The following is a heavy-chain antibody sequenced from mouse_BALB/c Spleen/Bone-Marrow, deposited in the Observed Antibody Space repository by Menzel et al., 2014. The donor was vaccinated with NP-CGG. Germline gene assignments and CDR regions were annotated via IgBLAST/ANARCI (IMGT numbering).Heavy chain of an antibody. Sequence: EVKLVESGGGLVQPGGSMKLSCVASGFTFSNYWMNWVRQSPEKGLEWVAEIRLKSNNYATQYAESVKGRFTISRDDSKNSVYLQMNNLRAEDTGIYYCTRGLRLLDYWGQGTSLTVSS. CDR1: GFTFSNYW. D-gene: IGHD1-2*01. V-gene: IGHV6-6*02. CDR3: TRGLRLLDY. J-gene: IGHJ2*02. CDR2: IRLKSNNYAT.